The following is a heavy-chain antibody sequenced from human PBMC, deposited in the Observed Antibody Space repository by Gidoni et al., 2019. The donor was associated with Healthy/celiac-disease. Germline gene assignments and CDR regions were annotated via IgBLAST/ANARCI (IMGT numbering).Heavy chain of an antibody. V-gene: IGHV1-2*02. CDR2: INPNSGGT. CDR3: ARESAGSDTAMQP. CDR1: GYTFTGYY. J-gene: IGHJ5*02. D-gene: IGHD5-18*01. Sequence: QAQLVQSGAEAKKPGASVKVSCKAAGYTFTGYYMHWVRQAPGQGLEWMGWINPNSGGTNYAQKFQGRVTMTRDTSISTAYMELSRLRSDDTAVYYCARESAGSDTAMQPWGQGTLVTVSS.